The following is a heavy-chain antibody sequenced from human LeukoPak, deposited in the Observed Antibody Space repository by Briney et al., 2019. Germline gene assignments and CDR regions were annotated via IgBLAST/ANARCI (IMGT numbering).Heavy chain of an antibody. CDR3: ASLTTADAFDI. J-gene: IGHJ3*02. CDR2: IFYSGST. Sequence: SETLSLTCTVSGYSISSGYYWGWIRQPPGKGLEWIGNIFYSGSTYYSPSLKSRVTISVDTSKNQFSLKLSSVTAADTAVFYCASLTTADAFDIWGQGTMVTVSS. CDR1: GYSISSGYY. D-gene: IGHD3-22*01. V-gene: IGHV4-38-2*02.